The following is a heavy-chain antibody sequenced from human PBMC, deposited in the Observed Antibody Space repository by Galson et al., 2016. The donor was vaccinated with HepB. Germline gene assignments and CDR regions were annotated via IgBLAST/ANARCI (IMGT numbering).Heavy chain of an antibody. CDR2: ISGYNGLR. Sequence: SVKVSCKASGYAFTRYGITWVRQAPGQGLEWMGWISGYNGLRNYAQKFRGRVTMTTDTSTNVAYMELRSLRSDDTVVYYCARDRNPINWYFDLWGRGTLVTVSS. V-gene: IGHV1-18*04. J-gene: IGHJ2*01. CDR3: ARDRNPINWYFDL. CDR1: GYAFTRYG.